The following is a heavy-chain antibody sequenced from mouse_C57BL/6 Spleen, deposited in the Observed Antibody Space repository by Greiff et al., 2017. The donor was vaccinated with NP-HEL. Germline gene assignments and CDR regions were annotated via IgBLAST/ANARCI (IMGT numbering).Heavy chain of an antibody. Sequence: QVQLQQPGAELVRPGTSVKLSCKASGYTFTSYWMHWVKQRPGQGLEWIGVIDPSDSYTNYNQKFKGKATLTVDTSSSTAYMQLSSLTSEDSAVYYCARGPLRLPDYWGQGTTLTVSS. CDR3: ARGPLRLPDY. CDR1: GYTFTSYW. CDR2: IDPSDSYT. J-gene: IGHJ2*01. V-gene: IGHV1-59*01. D-gene: IGHD3-2*02.